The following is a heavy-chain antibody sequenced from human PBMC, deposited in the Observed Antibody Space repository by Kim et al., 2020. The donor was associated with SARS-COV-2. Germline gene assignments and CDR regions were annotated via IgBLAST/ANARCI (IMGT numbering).Heavy chain of an antibody. Sequence: GGSLRLSCSVSGITFSNFWMHWVRQAPGKGLVWVSRIDSDGSGTTYADSVKGRFTISRDNAKNTLYLQMNSLRVEDTAVYYCTRDLSDRSGFYPDWGQGT. D-gene: IGHD3-22*01. CDR2: IDSDGSGT. CDR3: TRDLSDRSGFYPD. V-gene: IGHV3-74*03. CDR1: GITFSNFW. J-gene: IGHJ4*02.